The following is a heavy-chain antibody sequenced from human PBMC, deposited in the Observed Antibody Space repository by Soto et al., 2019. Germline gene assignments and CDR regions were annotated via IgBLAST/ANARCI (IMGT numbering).Heavy chain of an antibody. Sequence: GSLRLSWAASGFTFSDYYMSWIRQAPGKGLEWVSYISSSGSTTYYADSVKGRFTISRDNAKNSLYLQMNSLRAEDTAVYYCARGRPLGYCSGGSCHDAFDIWGQGTMVTVSS. D-gene: IGHD2-15*01. J-gene: IGHJ3*02. CDR2: ISSSGSTT. V-gene: IGHV3-11*01. CDR1: GFTFSDYY. CDR3: ARGRPLGYCSGGSCHDAFDI.